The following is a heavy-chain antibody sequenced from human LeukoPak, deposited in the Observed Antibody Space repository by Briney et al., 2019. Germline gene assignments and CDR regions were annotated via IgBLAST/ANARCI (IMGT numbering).Heavy chain of an antibody. CDR2: ISSSGSTI. J-gene: IGHJ4*02. Sequence: GGSLRLSCAASGFTFSSYEMNWVRQAPGKGLEWVSYISSSGSTIYYADFVKGRFTISRDNAKNSLYLQMNSLRAEDTAVYYCARLGYSGYVDYWGQGTLVTVSS. CDR3: ARLGYSGYVDY. D-gene: IGHD5-12*01. V-gene: IGHV3-48*03. CDR1: GFTFSSYE.